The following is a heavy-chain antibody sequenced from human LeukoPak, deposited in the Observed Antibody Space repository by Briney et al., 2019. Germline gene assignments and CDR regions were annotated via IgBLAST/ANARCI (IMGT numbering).Heavy chain of an antibody. CDR3: ARDKGEGATYFDY. CDR1: GFTFSSYW. CDR2: ISSSSSYI. D-gene: IGHD1-26*01. J-gene: IGHJ4*02. Sequence: GGSLRLSCAASGFTFSSYWMSWVRQAPGKGLEWVSSISSSSSYIYYADSVKGRFTISRDNAKNSLYLQMNGLRAEDTAVYYCARDKGEGATYFDYWGQGTLVTVSS. V-gene: IGHV3-21*01.